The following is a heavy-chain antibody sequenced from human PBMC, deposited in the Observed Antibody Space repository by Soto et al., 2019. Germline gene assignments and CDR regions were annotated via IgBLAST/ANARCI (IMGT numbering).Heavy chain of an antibody. J-gene: IGHJ4*02. CDR1: GFNLSHPW. Sequence: EVQLVESGGGLVKPGGSLRLSCVASGFNLSHPWMTWVRQAAGKGLEWVGRIKSKTDGGTADYAAPVKGRATISRDDSKNTVYLQMNSLKTEDTVVYYCTTGIYYDILTGYHNVAYWGQGALVTVSS. CDR2: IKSKTDGGTA. V-gene: IGHV3-15*01. D-gene: IGHD3-9*01. CDR3: TTGIYYDILTGYHNVAY.